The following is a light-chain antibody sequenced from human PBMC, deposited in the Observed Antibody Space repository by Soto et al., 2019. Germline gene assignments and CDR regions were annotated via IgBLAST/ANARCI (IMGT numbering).Light chain of an antibody. CDR3: CSYAGSYTNV. V-gene: IGLV2-11*01. CDR2: DVS. J-gene: IGLJ1*01. Sequence: QSVLTQPRSVSGSPGQSVTISCTGTSSDVGGYNYVSWYQQHPGKAPKLMIYDVSKRPSGVPDRFSGSKSGNTASLTISGLQAEDEADYYCCSYAGSYTNVFGTETKVTVL. CDR1: SSDVGGYNY.